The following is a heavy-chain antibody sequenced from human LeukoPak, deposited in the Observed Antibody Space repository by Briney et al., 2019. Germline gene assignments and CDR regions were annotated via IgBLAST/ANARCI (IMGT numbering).Heavy chain of an antibody. CDR2: ISGNSGNT. V-gene: IGHV1-18*01. J-gene: IGHJ4*02. CDR1: GYTSTRYG. Sequence: ASVKVSCKTSGYTSTRYGISWVRQAPGQGLEWMGWISGNSGNTNYAQKFQGRVTMTTDTSTTTGYMEVRSLRSDDTAVYYCARSTEGGWRELDSWGQGTLVTVSS. D-gene: IGHD6-19*01. CDR3: ARSTEGGWRELDS.